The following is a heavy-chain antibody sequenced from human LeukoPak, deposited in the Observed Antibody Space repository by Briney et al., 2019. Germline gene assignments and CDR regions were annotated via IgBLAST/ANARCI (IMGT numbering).Heavy chain of an antibody. V-gene: IGHV4-34*01. CDR2: INHSGST. D-gene: IGHD1-26*01. CDR1: GGSFSGYY. CDR3: ARGPSVGATNY. J-gene: IGHJ4*02. Sequence: PSETLSLTCAVYGGSFSGYYWSWIRQPPGKGLEWIGEINHSGSTNYNPSLKSRVTISVDTSKNQFSLKLSSVTAADTAVYYCARGPSVGATNYWGQGTLVTVSS.